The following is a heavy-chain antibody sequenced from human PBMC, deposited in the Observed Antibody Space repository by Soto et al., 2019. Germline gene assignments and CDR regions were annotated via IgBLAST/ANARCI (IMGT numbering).Heavy chain of an antibody. J-gene: IGHJ6*02. V-gene: IGHV4-59*01. Sequence: SETLSLTCNVSGGSISDFCWSWIRQSPGKRLEWIGYLYYTGSTNYNPALKSRVTISLDTSKNQFSLKVRSVTAADTAVYYCARGGGYDFRSSQAPPIDVWGQGTTV. CDR1: GGSISDFC. CDR2: LYYTGST. CDR3: ARGGGYDFRSSQAPPIDV. D-gene: IGHD3-3*01.